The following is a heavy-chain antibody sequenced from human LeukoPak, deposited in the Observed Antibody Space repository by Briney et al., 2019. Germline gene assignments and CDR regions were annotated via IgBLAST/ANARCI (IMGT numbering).Heavy chain of an antibody. D-gene: IGHD2-15*01. J-gene: IGHJ6*02. CDR2: IYYSGIT. CDR1: GGSISSSSYY. CDR3: ARDIVVVLGGTYYYYYGMDV. Sequence: SETLSLTCTVSGGSISSSSYYWGWIRQPPGKGLEWIGTIYYSGITYYNPSLKSRVTISVDTSKNQFSLKLASVTAADTAVYYCARDIVVVLGGTYYYYYGMDVWGQGTTVTVPS. V-gene: IGHV4-39*07.